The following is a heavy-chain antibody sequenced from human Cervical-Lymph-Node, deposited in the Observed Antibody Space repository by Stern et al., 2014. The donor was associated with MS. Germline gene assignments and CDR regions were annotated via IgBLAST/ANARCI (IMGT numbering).Heavy chain of an antibody. CDR1: GYTFISYY. Sequence: VQLGESGAEVKKPGASVKVSCKASGYTFISYYMHWVRQAPGQGLEWMGIINPGGGSTTYAQKFQGRVTMTRDTSTSTVYMELSSLKSEDTAVFYCAREAARTLKNFDYWGQGTLVTVSS. V-gene: IGHV1-46*01. CDR3: AREAARTLKNFDY. J-gene: IGHJ4*02. D-gene: IGHD6-6*01. CDR2: INPGGGST.